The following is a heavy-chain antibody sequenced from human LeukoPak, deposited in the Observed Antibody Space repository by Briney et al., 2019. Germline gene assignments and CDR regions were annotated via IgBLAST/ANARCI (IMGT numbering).Heavy chain of an antibody. V-gene: IGHV4-34*01. CDR3: ARVQSYYGSGRPRRLIDY. J-gene: IGHJ4*02. CDR1: GGSFSGYY. CDR2: INHSGST. Sequence: SETLSLTCAVYGGSFSGYYWSWIRQPPGKGLEWIGEINHSGSTNYNPSLKSRVTISVDTSKNQFSLKQSSVTAADTAVYYCARVQSYYGSGRPRRLIDYWGQGTLVTVSS. D-gene: IGHD3-10*01.